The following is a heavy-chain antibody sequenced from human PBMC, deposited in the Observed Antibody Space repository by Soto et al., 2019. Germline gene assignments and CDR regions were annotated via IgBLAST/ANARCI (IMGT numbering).Heavy chain of an antibody. CDR1: GFTFTSSA. CDR2: IVVGSGNT. Sequence: SVKVSCKASGFTFTSSAMQWVRQARGQRLEWIGWIVVGSGNTNYAQKFQGRVTITRDTSASTAYMELSSLRSEDTAVYYCARGLWFGDFLFDYWGQGTLVTVSS. V-gene: IGHV1-58*02. CDR3: ARGLWFGDFLFDY. D-gene: IGHD3-10*01. J-gene: IGHJ4*02.